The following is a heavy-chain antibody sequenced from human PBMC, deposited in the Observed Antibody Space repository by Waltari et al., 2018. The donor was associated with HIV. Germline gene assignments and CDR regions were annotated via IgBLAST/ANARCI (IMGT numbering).Heavy chain of an antibody. Sequence: QLQLQESGPGLVKPSETLSLTCTVAGGSISSSRYYWGWLRQPPGKGLEWIGSIYYSGSTYYNPSLKSRVTISVDTSKNQFSLKLSSVTAADTAVYYCARYDSSGYYWVDYWGQGTLVTVSS. CDR2: IYYSGST. V-gene: IGHV4-39*07. J-gene: IGHJ4*02. D-gene: IGHD3-22*01. CDR1: GGSISSSRYY. CDR3: ARYDSSGYYWVDY.